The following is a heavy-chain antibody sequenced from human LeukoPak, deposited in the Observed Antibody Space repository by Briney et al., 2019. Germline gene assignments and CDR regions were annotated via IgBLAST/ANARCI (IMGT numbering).Heavy chain of an antibody. CDR1: GVSISSSNSY. D-gene: IGHD3/OR15-3a*01. V-gene: IGHV4-39*01. J-gene: IGHJ4*02. CDR2: IYYTGNT. CDR3: ARQTGSGLFTLP. Sequence: SETLSLTCTVSGVSISSSNSYWGWIRQPPGKGLEWIGSIYYTGNTYYNASLKSRVTISIDTSNNQISLRLISVPATDTAMYYCARQTGSGLFTLPGGQGTLVTVSS.